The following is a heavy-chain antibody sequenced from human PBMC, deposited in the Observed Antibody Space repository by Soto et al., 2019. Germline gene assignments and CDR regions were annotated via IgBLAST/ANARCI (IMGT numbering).Heavy chain of an antibody. J-gene: IGHJ6*02. CDR1: GYTFTSYG. CDR3: ARDRVQLWFQRYYYYYGMDV. V-gene: IGHV1-18*01. D-gene: IGHD5-18*01. Sequence: QVQLVQSGAEVKKPGASVKVSCKASGYTFTSYGISWVRQAPGQGLEWMGWISAYNGNTNYPQKLQGRVTMTTDTSTSTAYMELRSLRSDDTAVYYCARDRVQLWFQRYYYYYGMDVWGQGTTVTVSS. CDR2: ISAYNGNT.